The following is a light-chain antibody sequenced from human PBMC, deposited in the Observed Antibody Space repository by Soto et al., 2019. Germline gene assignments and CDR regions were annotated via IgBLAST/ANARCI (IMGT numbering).Light chain of an antibody. V-gene: IGLV1-40*01. CDR2: GNS. Sequence: QSVLTQPPSXXXXXGXRVTISCTGSSSNIGAGYDVHWYQQLPGTAPKLLIYGNSNRPSGVPDRFSGSKSGTSASLAITGLQAEDEADYYCQSYDSSLSGSRVFGGGTQLTVL. CDR3: QSYDSSLSGSRV. J-gene: IGLJ2*01. CDR1: SSNIGAGYD.